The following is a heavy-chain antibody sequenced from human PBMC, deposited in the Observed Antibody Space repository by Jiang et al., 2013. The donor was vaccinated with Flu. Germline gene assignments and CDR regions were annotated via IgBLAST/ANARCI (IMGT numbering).Heavy chain of an antibody. CDR2: LYHGST. D-gene: IGHD4-23*01. CDR3: ARSHDYGGNLH. Sequence: SWIRQPPEGTGVDWAYLYHGSTNYNPSLKSRVTISVDTSKNQFSLKLSSVTAADTAVYYCARSHDYGGNLHWGQGTLVTVSS. J-gene: IGHJ4*02. V-gene: IGHV4-61*02.